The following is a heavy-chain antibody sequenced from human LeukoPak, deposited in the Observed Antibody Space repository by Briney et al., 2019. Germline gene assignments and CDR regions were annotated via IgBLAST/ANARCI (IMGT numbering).Heavy chain of an antibody. CDR1: GGSISSGGYY. J-gene: IGHJ3*02. CDR3: ARDSWFGELLSVDDAFDI. D-gene: IGHD3-10*01. V-gene: IGHV4-31*03. CDR2: IYYSVST. Sequence: SETLSLTCTVSGGSISSGGYYWSWIRQHPGKGLEWIVYIYYSVSTYYNPSLKSRVTISVDTSKNQFSLKLSSVTAADTAVYYCARDSWFGELLSVDDAFDIWGQGTMVTVSS.